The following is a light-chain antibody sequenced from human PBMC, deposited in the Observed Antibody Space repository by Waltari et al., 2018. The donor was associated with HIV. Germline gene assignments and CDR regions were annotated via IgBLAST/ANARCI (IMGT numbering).Light chain of an antibody. CDR1: SSNIGSNT. CDR3: AAWDDSLNGVV. Sequence: QSVLTQPPSASGTPGPRVTIPCSGSSSNIGSNTVNWYQQLPGTAPKLLIYSNNQRPSGVADRFSGSKSGTSASLAISGLQSEDEADYYCAAWDDSLNGVVFGGGTKLTVL. V-gene: IGLV1-44*01. J-gene: IGLJ2*01. CDR2: SNN.